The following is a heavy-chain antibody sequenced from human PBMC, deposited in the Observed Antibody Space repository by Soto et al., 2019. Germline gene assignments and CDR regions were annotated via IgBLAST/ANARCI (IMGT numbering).Heavy chain of an antibody. CDR3: ARDINWNVDY. Sequence: QVHLVQSGTEVKKPGASVKVSCKTSGYTFSNYGISWVRQAPGQGLEWVGWVNVNDGRTNYAQNLQDTVTASTDTSTSTAFMELRSLRSDDTAVYYCARDINWNVDYWGQGTLVTVSS. CDR2: VNVNDGRT. CDR1: GYTFSNYG. D-gene: IGHD1-1*01. J-gene: IGHJ4*02. V-gene: IGHV1-18*01.